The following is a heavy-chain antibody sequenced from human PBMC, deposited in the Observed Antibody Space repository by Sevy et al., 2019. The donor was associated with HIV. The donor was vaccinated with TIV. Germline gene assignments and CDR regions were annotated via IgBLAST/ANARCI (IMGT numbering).Heavy chain of an antibody. CDR2: ISAYNGNT. CDR3: ARDVGEEWEQQLVNHQFGY. Sequence: ASVKVSCKASGYTFTSYGINWVRQAPGQGLEWMGWISAYNGNTNYAQKLQGRVTMTTDTSTSTAYMELRSLRSDDTDVYYRARDVGEEWEQQLVNHQFGYWGQGTLVTVSS. D-gene: IGHD6-13*01. CDR1: GYTFTSYG. J-gene: IGHJ4*02. V-gene: IGHV1-18*01.